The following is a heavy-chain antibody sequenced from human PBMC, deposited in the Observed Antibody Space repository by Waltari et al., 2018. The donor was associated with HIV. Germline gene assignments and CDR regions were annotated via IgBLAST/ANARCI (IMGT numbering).Heavy chain of an antibody. CDR3: ARGWFDS. V-gene: IGHV3-48*03. CDR1: GFPLGGFE. CDR2: ITSSGSTI. Sequence: EVQLVESGGGLVQPGGSLRLSCAASGFPLGGFEMNWVRQAPGKGLEWVSYITSSGSTIYYADSVKGRFTISRDNAKNSLYLQMNSLRADDTAVYYCARGWFDSWGQGTLVIVSS. J-gene: IGHJ5*01.